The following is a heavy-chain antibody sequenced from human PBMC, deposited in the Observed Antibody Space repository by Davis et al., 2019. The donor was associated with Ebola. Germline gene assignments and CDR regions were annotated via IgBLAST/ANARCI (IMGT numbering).Heavy chain of an antibody. Sequence: GGSLRLSCVASGFTLSNYWMSWVRQAPGKGLEWVANIKGDGSEQYYVGSVKGRFTISRDNAKNSLYLQMNNLSVEDTAVYYCHPTGGDLFDYRGQGTLVTVSS. J-gene: IGHJ4*02. CDR2: IKGDGSEQ. CDR1: GFTLSNYW. CDR3: HPTGGDLFDY. D-gene: IGHD2-21*01. V-gene: IGHV3-7*01.